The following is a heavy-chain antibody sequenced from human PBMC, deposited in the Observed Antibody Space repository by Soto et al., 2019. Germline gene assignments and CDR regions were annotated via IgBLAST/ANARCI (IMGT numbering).Heavy chain of an antibody. CDR2: ISPKSGGT. J-gene: IGHJ4*02. Sequence: ASVKVSCKASGYTFTGYYMHWVRQAPGQGFEWMGRISPKSGGTNYAQKFQGRVTMTWDTSLNTAYMELSSLITEDTAVYYCARPPGYISDWYYFDLWGQGTLVTVSS. V-gene: IGHV1-2*02. D-gene: IGHD6-19*01. CDR3: ARPPGYISDWYYFDL. CDR1: GYTFTGYY.